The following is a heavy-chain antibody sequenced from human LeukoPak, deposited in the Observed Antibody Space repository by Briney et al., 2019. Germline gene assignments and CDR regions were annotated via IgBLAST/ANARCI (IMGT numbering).Heavy chain of an antibody. D-gene: IGHD6-19*01. CDR3: ARDFQAVAVLYFYYGLDV. CDR1: GFTFSSYA. J-gene: IGHJ6*02. V-gene: IGHV3-66*01. CDR2: IYSGGST. Sequence: GGSLRLSCAASGFTFSSYAMSWVRQAPGKGLEWVSVIYSGGSTYYADSVKGRFTISRDNSKNTLYLQMNSLRAEDTAVYYCARDFQAVAVLYFYYGLDVWGQGTTVTVSS.